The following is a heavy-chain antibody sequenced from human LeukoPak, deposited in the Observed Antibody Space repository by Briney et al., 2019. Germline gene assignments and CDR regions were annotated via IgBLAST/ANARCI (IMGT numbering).Heavy chain of an antibody. V-gene: IGHV1-18*01. CDR2: ISAYNGNT. J-gene: IGHJ4*02. Sequence: ASVKVSCKASGYTFTSYGISWARQAPGQGLEWMGWISAYNGNTNYAQKLQGRVTMTTDTSTSTAYMELRSLRSDDTAVYYCARDKGYGSGSYFIDYWGQGTLVTVSS. CDR3: ARDKGYGSGSYFIDY. D-gene: IGHD3-10*01. CDR1: GYTFTSYG.